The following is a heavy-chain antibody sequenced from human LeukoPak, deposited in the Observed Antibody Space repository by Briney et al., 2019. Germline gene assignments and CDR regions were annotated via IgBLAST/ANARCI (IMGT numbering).Heavy chain of an antibody. V-gene: IGHV1-24*01. CDR2: FDPENDER. D-gene: IGHD4-11*01. CDR3: ATEMTSVVPDY. CDR1: GQTLSELT. J-gene: IGHJ4*02. Sequence: GASVKVSCKVSGQTLSELTMHWVRQAPGKGLEWMGGFDPENDERMYARNFRGRVTMTEDTSTDTAYMELSSPRSEDTAVYFCATEMTSVVPDYWGQGTLVTVSS.